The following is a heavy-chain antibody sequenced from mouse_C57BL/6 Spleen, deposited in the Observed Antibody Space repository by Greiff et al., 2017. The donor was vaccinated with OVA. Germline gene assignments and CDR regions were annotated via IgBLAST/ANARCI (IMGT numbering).Heavy chain of an antibody. Sequence: QVQLKESGAELVRPGTSVKVSCKASGYAFTNYLIEWGKQRPGQGLEWIGVINPGSGGTNYNEKFKGKATLTADKSSSTAYMQLSSLTSEDSAVYFCARYLTGRYFDYWGQGTTLTVSS. D-gene: IGHD4-1*01. CDR2: INPGSGGT. J-gene: IGHJ2*01. CDR3: ARYLTGRYFDY. CDR1: GYAFTNYL. V-gene: IGHV1-54*01.